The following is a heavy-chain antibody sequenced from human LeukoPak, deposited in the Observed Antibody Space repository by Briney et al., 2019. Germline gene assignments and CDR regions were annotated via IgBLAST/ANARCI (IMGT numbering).Heavy chain of an antibody. CDR3: ARHVLRDGYNTDYFDY. D-gene: IGHD5-24*01. V-gene: IGHV5-51*01. J-gene: IGHJ4*02. Sequence: RGESLKISCKGSGYSFVSCWIGWVRQMPGKGLEWMGIIYPGDSDARYSPSFQGQVTISADRSAGTAYLQWSSLKASDTAMYYCARHVLRDGYNTDYFDYWGQGTLVTVSS. CDR2: IYPGDSDA. CDR1: GYSFVSCW.